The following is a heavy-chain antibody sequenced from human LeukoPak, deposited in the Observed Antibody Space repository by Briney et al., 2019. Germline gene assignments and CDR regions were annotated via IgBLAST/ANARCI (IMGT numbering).Heavy chain of an antibody. CDR1: GGSISSYY. J-gene: IGHJ4*02. D-gene: IGHD4-17*01. Sequence: PSETLSLTCTVSGGSISSYYWSWIRQPPGKGLEWIGYIYYSGSTNYNPSLKSRVTISVDTSKNQFSLKLSSVTAADTAVSYCARVDDYGDLNFYYWGQGTLVTVSS. V-gene: IGHV4-59*01. CDR3: ARVDDYGDLNFYY. CDR2: IYYSGST.